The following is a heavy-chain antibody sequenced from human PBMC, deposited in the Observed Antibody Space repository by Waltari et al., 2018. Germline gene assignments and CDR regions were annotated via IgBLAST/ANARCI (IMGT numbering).Heavy chain of an antibody. CDR2: SSGSSSTN. CDR1: GFTFSSYS. D-gene: IGHD3-16*02. Sequence: EVQLVESGGGLVQPGGSLRLSCGVSGFTFSSYSMNWVRQAPGKGLGWVSYSSGSSSTNDYADSVKGRVTISRDNAKNSMHLQMSSLRAEDTAVYYCATAARRRDVGDLSWGQGTLVTVSS. CDR3: ATAARRRDVGDLS. J-gene: IGHJ4*02. V-gene: IGHV3-48*01.